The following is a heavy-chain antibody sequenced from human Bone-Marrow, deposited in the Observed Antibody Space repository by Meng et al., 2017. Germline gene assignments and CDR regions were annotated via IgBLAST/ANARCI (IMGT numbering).Heavy chain of an antibody. CDR1: SGSINSSF. CDR3: ARAIATRPDVFDY. CDR2: ISYSGST. D-gene: IGHD6-6*01. Sequence: QLQASGPVLVRPSETLSLTCPVSSGSINSSFWSWIRQPPGKGPEWIGYISYSGSTNYNPSLKSRVTISVDTSKNQFSLKLCSVTAADTAVYYCARAIATRPDVFDYWGQGTLVTVSS. J-gene: IGHJ4*02. V-gene: IGHV4-59*01.